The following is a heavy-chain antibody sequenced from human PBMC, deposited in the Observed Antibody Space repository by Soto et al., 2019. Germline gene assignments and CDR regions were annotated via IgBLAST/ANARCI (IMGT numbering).Heavy chain of an antibody. CDR3: AKGPERYSSSWEDAFDI. CDR1: GFTFSSYG. D-gene: IGHD6-13*01. Sequence: GGSLRLSCAASGFTFSSYGMHWVRQAPGKGLEWVAVISYDGSNKYYADSVKGRFTISRDNSKNTLYLQMNSLRAEDTAVYYCAKGPERYSSSWEDAFDIWGQGTMVTVSS. J-gene: IGHJ3*02. CDR2: ISYDGSNK. V-gene: IGHV3-30*18.